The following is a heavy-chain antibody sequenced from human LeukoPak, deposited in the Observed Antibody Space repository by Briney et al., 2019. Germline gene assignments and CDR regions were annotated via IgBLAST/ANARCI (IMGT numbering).Heavy chain of an antibody. CDR2: INHSGST. Sequence: SETLSLTCAVYGGSFSGYYWSWIRQPPGKGLEWIGEINHSGSTNYNPSLKSRVTISVDTSKNQFPLKLSSVTAADTAVYYCARGNYHYYMDVWGKGTTVTVSS. J-gene: IGHJ6*03. CDR3: ARGNYHYYMDV. CDR1: GGSFSGYY. V-gene: IGHV4-34*01.